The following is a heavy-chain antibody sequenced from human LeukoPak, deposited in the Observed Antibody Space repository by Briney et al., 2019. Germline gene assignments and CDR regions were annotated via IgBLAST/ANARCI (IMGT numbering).Heavy chain of an antibody. V-gene: IGHV3-23*01. CDR3: AKGHDTRTATLDY. J-gene: IGHJ4*02. D-gene: IGHD1-1*01. CDR2: ISGTDTST. CDR1: GFTFSTYA. Sequence: PGGSLTLSCAASGFTFSTYAMNWVRQAPGKGLEWVTAISGTDTSTYYADSVKGRFTISRDNSKNTLYLQMNSLRAEDTAVYYCAKGHDTRTATLDYWGQGTLVTVSS.